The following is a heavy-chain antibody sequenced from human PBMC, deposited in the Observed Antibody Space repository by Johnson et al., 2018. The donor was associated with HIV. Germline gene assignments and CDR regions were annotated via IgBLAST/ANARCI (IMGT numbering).Heavy chain of an antibody. V-gene: IGHV3-9*01. CDR2: ISWNSGSI. CDR3: GKDARWQRLCTFDI. D-gene: IGHD5-24*01. CDR1: GFTLGDYD. Sequence: VQLVESGGGLVQPGRSLRLSCVASGFTLGDYDMRWVRQAPGKGLEWVSGISWNSGSIAYADSVKGRFTISRDNAKNSLYLQINRLRVEDTALYYCGKDARWQRLCTFDIWGQGTLVTVSS. J-gene: IGHJ3*02.